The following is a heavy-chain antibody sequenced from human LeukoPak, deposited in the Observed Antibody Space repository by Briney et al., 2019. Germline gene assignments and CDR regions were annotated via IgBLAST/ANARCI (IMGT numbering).Heavy chain of an antibody. Sequence: SETLSLTCAVYGGSFSGYYWSWIRQPPGKGLEWIGEINHSGSTNYNPSLKSRVTISVDTSKNQFSLKLSSVTAADTAVYYCARLLVEGYYDSSGYYSGFDYWGQGTLVTVSS. V-gene: IGHV4-34*01. CDR2: INHSGST. CDR1: GGSFSGYY. CDR3: ARLLVEGYYDSSGYYSGFDY. D-gene: IGHD3-22*01. J-gene: IGHJ4*02.